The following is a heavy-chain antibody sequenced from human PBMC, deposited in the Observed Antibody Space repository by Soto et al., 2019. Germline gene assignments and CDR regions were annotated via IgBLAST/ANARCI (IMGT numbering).Heavy chain of an antibody. CDR1: GGSISSGGYS. CDR2: IYHSGST. Sequence: QLQLQESGSGLVKPSQTLSLTCAVSGGSISSGGYSWSWIRQPPGKGLEWIGYIYHSGSTYYNPSLKSRVTIPVDRSKNQCSLKLSSVTAADTAVYYCARESRYGPLNWFDPWGQGTLVTVSS. J-gene: IGHJ5*02. V-gene: IGHV4-30-2*01. CDR3: ARESRYGPLNWFDP. D-gene: IGHD5-12*01.